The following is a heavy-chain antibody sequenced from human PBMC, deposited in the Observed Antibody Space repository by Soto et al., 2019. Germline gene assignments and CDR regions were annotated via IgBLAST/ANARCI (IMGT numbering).Heavy chain of an antibody. V-gene: IGHV4-34*01. CDR1: GGSFSGYY. CDR2: VNHSGST. J-gene: IGHJ4*02. CDR3: ARGSVAGKDAYFDY. D-gene: IGHD2-15*01. Sequence: SETLSLTCAVYGGSFSGYYWSWIRQPPGKGLEWIGEVNHSGSTNYNPSLKSRVTISVDTSKNQFSLKLSSVTAADTAVYYCARGSVAGKDAYFDYCGQGILVTVSS.